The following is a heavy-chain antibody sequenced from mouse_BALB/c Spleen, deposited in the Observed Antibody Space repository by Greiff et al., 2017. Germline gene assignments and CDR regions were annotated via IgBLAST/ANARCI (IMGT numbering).Heavy chain of an antibody. CDR3: ARGYYDYDGG. V-gene: IGHV5-9-4*01. CDR2: ISSGGSYT. CDR1: GFTFSSYT. Sequence: EVKLMESGGGLVKPGGSLKLSCAASGFTFSSYTMSWVRQTPEKRLEWVATISSGGSYTYYPDTVTGRFTISRDNAKNTLYLEMSSLRSEDTAMYYCARGYYDYDGGWGQGTSVTVSS. J-gene: IGHJ4*01. D-gene: IGHD2-4*01.